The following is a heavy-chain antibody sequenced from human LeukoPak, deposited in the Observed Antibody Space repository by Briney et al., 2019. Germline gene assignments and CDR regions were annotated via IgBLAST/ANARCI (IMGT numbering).Heavy chain of an antibody. J-gene: IGHJ1*01. CDR2: ISAYNGNT. V-gene: IGHV1-18*01. CDR3: ARANSLLWFGGKYFQH. CDR1: GYTFTSYG. Sequence: ASVTVSCTASGYTFTSYGISWVRQAPGQGLEWMGWISAYNGNTNYAQKLQGRVTMTTDTSTSTAYMELRSLRSDDTAVYYCARANSLLWFGGKYFQHWGQGTLVTVSS. D-gene: IGHD3-10*01.